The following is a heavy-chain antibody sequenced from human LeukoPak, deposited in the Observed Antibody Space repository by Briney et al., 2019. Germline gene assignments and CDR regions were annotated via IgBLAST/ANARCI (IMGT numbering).Heavy chain of an antibody. CDR3: ARGIVDRELLDY. Sequence: KPGGSLRLSCAASGFTFSSYSMNWVRQAPGKGLEWVSSISSSSSYIYYADSVKGRFTISRDNAKNSLYLQMNSLRAEDTAVYYCARGIVDRELLDYWGQGTLVTVSS. V-gene: IGHV3-21*01. D-gene: IGHD1-26*01. CDR1: GFTFSSYS. J-gene: IGHJ4*02. CDR2: ISSSSSYI.